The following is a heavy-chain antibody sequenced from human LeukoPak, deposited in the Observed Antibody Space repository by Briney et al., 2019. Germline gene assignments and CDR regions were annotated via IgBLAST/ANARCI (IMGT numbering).Heavy chain of an antibody. CDR1: GYIFTSYW. CDR2: IYPGDSDT. J-gene: IGHJ4*02. Sequence: GESLKISCKGSGYIFTSYWIGWVRQMPGKGLEWMGIIYPGDSDTRYSPSFQGQVTTSADKSISTAYLQWNSLKASDTAMYYCARQRAPYSSSDFDYWGQGTLVTVSS. V-gene: IGHV5-51*01. D-gene: IGHD6-6*01. CDR3: ARQRAPYSSSDFDY.